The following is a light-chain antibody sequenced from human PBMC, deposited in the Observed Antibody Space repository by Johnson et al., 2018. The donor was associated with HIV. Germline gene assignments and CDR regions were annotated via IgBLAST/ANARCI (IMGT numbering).Light chain of an antibody. CDR2: DNN. CDR1: SSNIGNNY. Sequence: QSVLTQPPSVSAAPGQKVTISCSGSSSNIGNNYVSWYQQLPGTSPKLLIYDNNKRPSGIPDRFSGSKSGTSATLGITGLQTGAEADYYCGTWDSSLSAYVFGTGPRVTVL. J-gene: IGLJ1*01. CDR3: GTWDSSLSAYV. V-gene: IGLV1-51*01.